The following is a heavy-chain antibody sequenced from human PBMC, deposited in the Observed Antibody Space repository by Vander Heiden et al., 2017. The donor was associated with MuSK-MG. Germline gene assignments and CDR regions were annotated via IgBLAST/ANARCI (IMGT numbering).Heavy chain of an antibody. V-gene: IGHV5-51*01. CDR2: IYPGDSDT. J-gene: IGHJ4*02. CDR1: GYIFDNYW. D-gene: IGHD2-2*01. CDR3: ARRVYCSSSSCHRTALDYFDH. Sequence: EVQLVQSGAEVKKPGESLKISCKGSGYIFDNYWIGWVRQMPGKGLEWMGIIYPGDSDTRYRPSFQGQVTISADKSITTAYLQWSSLQASDTAMYYCARRVYCSSSSCHRTALDYFDHWGQGTLVIVSS.